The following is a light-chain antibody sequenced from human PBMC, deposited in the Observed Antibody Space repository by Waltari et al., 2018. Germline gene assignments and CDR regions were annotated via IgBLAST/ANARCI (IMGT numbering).Light chain of an antibody. CDR2: AAY. Sequence: DIQLTQSPPSLSASVGDRVTITCRASPNIRTYLNWYQQTPGKAPRLLIYAAYTLRAGVPARFSASGSGTNFTLTISSRQPEDFATFYCQQTYSDPRTFGGGTKV. CDR1: PNIRTY. V-gene: IGKV1-39*01. CDR3: QQTYSDPRT. J-gene: IGKJ4*01.